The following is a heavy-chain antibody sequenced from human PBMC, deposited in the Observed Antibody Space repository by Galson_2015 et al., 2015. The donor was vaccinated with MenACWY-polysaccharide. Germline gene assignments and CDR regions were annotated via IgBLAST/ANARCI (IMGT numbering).Heavy chain of an antibody. CDR1: GFTFSHYW. CDR3: AREGDYYWFDP. V-gene: IGHV3-74*01. D-gene: IGHD4/OR15-4a*01. Sequence: SLRLSCAASGFTFSHYWMHWVRQAPGKGLVWVSRINGDGSVSSDDSSRNYADSVKGRFTISRDNAKNIVYLQMNSLTAEDTAVYYCAREGDYYWFDPWGQGTLVTVSS. J-gene: IGHJ5*02. CDR2: INGDGSVSSDDSSR.